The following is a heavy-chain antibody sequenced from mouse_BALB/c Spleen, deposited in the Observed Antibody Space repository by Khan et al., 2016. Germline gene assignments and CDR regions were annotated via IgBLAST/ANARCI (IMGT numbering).Heavy chain of an antibody. CDR3: SSPAYFSFIRDWFAY. V-gene: IGHV3-2*02. CDR2: ISYSGGT. CDR1: GYSITSDYA. Sequence: VQLKQSGPGLVKPSQSLSLTCTVTGYSITSDYAWNWIRQFPGNKLEWMGYISYSGGTSYNPSLKSRISITRDTSKNQFFLQLNSVTNEDTAKYSTSSPAYFSFIRDWFAYWGQGTLVTVSA. D-gene: IGHD2-12*01. J-gene: IGHJ3*01.